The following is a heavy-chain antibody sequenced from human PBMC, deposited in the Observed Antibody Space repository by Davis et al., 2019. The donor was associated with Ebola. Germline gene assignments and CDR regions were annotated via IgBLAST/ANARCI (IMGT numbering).Heavy chain of an antibody. Sequence: ASVKVSCKASGYSFTDFYVHWVRQAPGQGLEWMGRISTNSGDTVYAQKFQGRVTMTRDTSITTAYMELSRLRSDDTAVYYCARGGLELDYWGQGTLVTVSS. CDR3: ARGGLELDY. J-gene: IGHJ4*02. CDR2: ISTNSGDT. V-gene: IGHV1-2*06. CDR1: GYSFTDFY. D-gene: IGHD1-7*01.